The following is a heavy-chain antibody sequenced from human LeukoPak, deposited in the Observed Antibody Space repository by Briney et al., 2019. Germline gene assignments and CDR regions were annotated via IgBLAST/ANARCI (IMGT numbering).Heavy chain of an antibody. J-gene: IGHJ4*02. D-gene: IGHD3-9*01. CDR3: ANALYFDFLLCSEDY. V-gene: IGHV3-23*01. Sequence: GGSLRLSCAASGFNFNNYPMIWVRQAPGKGLEWVSGIHYSDGRTYYADSVEGRFTISRDNSKNTLYLQMNSLRAEDTAVYYCANALYFDFLLCSEDYWGQGTLVTVSS. CDR2: IHYSDGRT. CDR1: GFNFNNYP.